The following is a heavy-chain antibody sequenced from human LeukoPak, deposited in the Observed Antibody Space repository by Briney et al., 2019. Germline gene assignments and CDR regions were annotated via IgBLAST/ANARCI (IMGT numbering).Heavy chain of an antibody. Sequence: SETLSLTCSVSGGSISSYHWSWIRQPPGKGLEWIGYIYYSGSTNYNPSLGSRVTISVDTSKNQFSLKLSSVTAADTAVYYCARDDIGYCSSTSCYSRAFDIWGQGTMVTVSS. D-gene: IGHD2-2*01. J-gene: IGHJ3*02. CDR1: GGSISSYH. CDR3: ARDDIGYCSSTSCYSRAFDI. CDR2: IYYSGST. V-gene: IGHV4-59*01.